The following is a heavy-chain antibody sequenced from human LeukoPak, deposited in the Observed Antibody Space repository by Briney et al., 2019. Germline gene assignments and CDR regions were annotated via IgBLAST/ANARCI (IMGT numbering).Heavy chain of an antibody. CDR2: ISSSGTYI. V-gene: IGHV3-21*01. J-gene: IGHJ4*02. CDR3: ARDYPYYYDGMWYCDY. Sequence: GGSLRLSCAASGFTFSSYSMNWVRQAPGKGLEWVSSISSSGTYIYYADSVKGRFTVSRDNAKNSLYLQMNSLRAEDTAVYYCARDYPYYYDGMWYCDYWGQGTLVSVSS. CDR1: GFTFSSYS. D-gene: IGHD3-22*01.